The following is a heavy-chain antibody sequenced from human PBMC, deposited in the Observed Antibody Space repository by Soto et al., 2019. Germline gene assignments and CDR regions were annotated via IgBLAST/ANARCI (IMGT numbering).Heavy chain of an antibody. D-gene: IGHD6-13*01. J-gene: IGHJ4*02. CDR2: ISYDGSKK. CDR1: GFNFSSYA. CDR3: AREGIPAAGTTPHY. Sequence: QVQLVESGGGVVQPGRSLRLSCAASGFNFSSYAMHWVRQAPGKGLEWVAVISYDGSKKYYADSVKGRFTISRDNSKNTLYLQMNSLRAEDTAVYYCAREGIPAAGTTPHYWGQGTLVTVSS. V-gene: IGHV3-30-3*01.